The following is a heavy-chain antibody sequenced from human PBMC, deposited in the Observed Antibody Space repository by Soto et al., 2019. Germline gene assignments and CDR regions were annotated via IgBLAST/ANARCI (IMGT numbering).Heavy chain of an antibody. CDR2: ISSSSSTI. D-gene: IGHD2-2*02. V-gene: IGHV3-48*01. J-gene: IGHJ5*02. CDR1: GFTFSSYS. Sequence: GGSLRLSCAASGFTFSSYSMNWVRQAPGKGLEWVSYISSSSSTIYYADSVKGRFTISRDNAKNSLYLQMNSLRAEDTAVYYCARGYRDNWFDPWGQGTLVTVSS. CDR3: ARGYRDNWFDP.